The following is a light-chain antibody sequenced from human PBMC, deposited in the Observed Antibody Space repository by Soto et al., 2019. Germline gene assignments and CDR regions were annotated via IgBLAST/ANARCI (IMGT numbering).Light chain of an antibody. V-gene: IGKV1-8*01. CDR1: QCINNY. CDR2: AAS. J-gene: IGKJ1*01. CDR3: RQYSSYPWT. Sequence: AIRMTQSPSSLYASTGDRVTITCRARQCINNYLVLYQHKSGKAHKVLLHAASTLQSAVSSRFSGSGSGTDFTLTISRLQSEDFATYYCRQYSSYPWTFGQGTKV.